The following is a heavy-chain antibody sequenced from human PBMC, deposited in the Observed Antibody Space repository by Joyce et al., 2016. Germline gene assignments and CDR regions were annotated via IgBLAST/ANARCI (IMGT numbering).Heavy chain of an antibody. CDR1: GYTFTSHY. D-gene: IGHD6-19*01. CDR3: ARDDGISGWYDDFDY. J-gene: IGHJ4*02. V-gene: IGHV1-46*01. Sequence: QVQLVQSGAEVKKPGASVKVSCKASGYTFTSHYIHWVRQAPGQGLEWMGMIKPSGGSTSYAQKFQGRVTMTRDTSTSTVYMDLSSLRSEDTAIFYCARDDGISGWYDDFDYWGQGTPVTVSS. CDR2: IKPSGGST.